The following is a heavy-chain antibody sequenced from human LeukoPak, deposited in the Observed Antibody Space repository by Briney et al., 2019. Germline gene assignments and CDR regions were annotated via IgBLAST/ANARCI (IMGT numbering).Heavy chain of an antibody. Sequence: ASVKVSCKASGYAFTGYYMHWVRQAPGQGLEWMGWINPNSGGTNYAQKFQGRVTMTRDTSISTAYMELSRLRSDDTAVYYCARRYYYDSSGYYSGGFDIWGQGTMVTVSS. CDR2: INPNSGGT. D-gene: IGHD3-22*01. V-gene: IGHV1-2*02. CDR1: GYAFTGYY. CDR3: ARRYYYDSSGYYSGGFDI. J-gene: IGHJ3*02.